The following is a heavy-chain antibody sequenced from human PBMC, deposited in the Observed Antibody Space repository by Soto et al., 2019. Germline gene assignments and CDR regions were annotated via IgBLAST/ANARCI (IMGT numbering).Heavy chain of an antibody. J-gene: IGHJ6*02. Sequence: QVQLVESGVGVVQPGRSLRLSCAASGFTFSSYGMHWVRQAPGKGLEWVAVISYDGSNKYYADSVKGRFTISRDNSKNTLYLQMNSLRAEDTAVYYCAKDLLGGNSRRYYYYGMDVWGQGTTVTVSS. CDR2: ISYDGSNK. V-gene: IGHV3-30*18. CDR1: GFTFSSYG. D-gene: IGHD2-21*02. CDR3: AKDLLGGNSRRYYYYGMDV.